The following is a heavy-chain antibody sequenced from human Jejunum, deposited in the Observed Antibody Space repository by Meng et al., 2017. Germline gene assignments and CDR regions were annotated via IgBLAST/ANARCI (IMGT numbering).Heavy chain of an antibody. CDR1: GFTFSSYW. D-gene: IGHD3-22*01. CDR2: IRQDGSEA. CDR3: ARDRYYDNSGYFWRRGLGI. V-gene: IGHV3-7*01. Sequence: GESLKISCAASGFTFSSYWMTWVRQVPRKGLEWVANIRQDGSEAYYVDSVEGRFTISRDNVNNLVFLQMNSLGAEDTAVYYCARDRYYDNSGYFWRRGLGIWGLGTSVTVSS. J-gene: IGHJ6*02.